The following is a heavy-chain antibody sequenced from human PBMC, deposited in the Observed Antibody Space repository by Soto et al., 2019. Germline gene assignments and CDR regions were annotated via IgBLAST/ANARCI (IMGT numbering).Heavy chain of an antibody. D-gene: IGHD6-19*01. CDR1: GYTFTSYG. CDR2: ISAYNGNT. V-gene: IGHV1-18*01. CDR3: ARDRGIAVALDWFDP. Sequence: ASVKVSCKASGYTFTSYGISWVRQAPGQGLEWMGWISAYNGNTNYAQKLQGRVTMTTDTSTSTAYMELRSLRSDDTAVYYCARDRGIAVALDWFDPWGQGTLVTAPQ. J-gene: IGHJ5*02.